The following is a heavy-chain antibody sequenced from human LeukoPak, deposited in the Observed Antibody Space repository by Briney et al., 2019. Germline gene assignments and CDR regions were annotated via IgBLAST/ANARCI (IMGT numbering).Heavy chain of an antibody. CDR1: GYTFTSYG. CDR2: ISAYNGNT. V-gene: IGHV1-18*01. D-gene: IGHD5-12*01. J-gene: IGHJ6*02. CDR3: ARAYSGYDSGSYYYYGMDV. Sequence: ASVKVSCKASGYTFTSYGISWVRQAPGQGLEWMGWISAYNGNTNYAQKVQGRVTMTTDTSTSTAYMELRSLRSDDTAVYYCARAYSGYDSGSYYYYGMDVWGQGTTVTVFS.